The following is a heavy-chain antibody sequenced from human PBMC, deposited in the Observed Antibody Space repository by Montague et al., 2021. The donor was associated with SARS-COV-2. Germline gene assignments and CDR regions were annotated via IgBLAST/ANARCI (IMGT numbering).Heavy chain of an antibody. CDR2: INHSGST. J-gene: IGHJ6*03. CDR1: GGSFSGYY. V-gene: IGHV4-34*01. CDR3: ARLVVPAARYYYYYYYMDV. D-gene: IGHD2-2*01. Sequence: ETLSLTCAVYGGSFSGYYWSWIRQPPGKGLEWMGEINHSGSTNYNPSLKSRVTISVDTSKNQFSLKLSSVAAADTAVYYCARLVVPAARYYYYYYYMDVWGKGTPVTVSS.